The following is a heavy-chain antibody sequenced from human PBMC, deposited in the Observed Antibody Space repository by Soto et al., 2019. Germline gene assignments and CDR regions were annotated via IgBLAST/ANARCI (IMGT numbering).Heavy chain of an antibody. J-gene: IGHJ3*02. CDR3: AIGLRWYQTPEAFDI. CDR2: ISYDGSNK. V-gene: IGHV3-30*14. CDR1: GFTFSSYA. Sequence: QVQLVESGGGVVQPGRSLRLSCAASGFTFSSYAMHWVRQAPGKGLEWVAVISYDGSNKYYADSVKGRFNISRDNSKNKLSRQTDSLRDEATALYYCAIGLRWYQTPEAFDILGQGTMVTVSS. D-gene: IGHD4-17*01.